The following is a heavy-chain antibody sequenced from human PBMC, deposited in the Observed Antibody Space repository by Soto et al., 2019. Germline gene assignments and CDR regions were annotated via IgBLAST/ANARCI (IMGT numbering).Heavy chain of an antibody. Sequence: ASVKVSCKASGYTFTSYYMHWVRQAPGQGLEWMGIINPSGGSTSYAQKFQGRVTMTRDTSTSTVYMELSSLRSEDTAVYYCARDPGETGTTGGRWFDPWGQGTLVTVSS. V-gene: IGHV1-46*01. D-gene: IGHD1-1*01. CDR2: INPSGGST. CDR1: GYTFTSYY. J-gene: IGHJ5*02. CDR3: ARDPGETGTTGGRWFDP.